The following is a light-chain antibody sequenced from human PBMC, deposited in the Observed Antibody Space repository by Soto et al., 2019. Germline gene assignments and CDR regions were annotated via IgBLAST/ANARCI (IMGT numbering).Light chain of an antibody. CDR1: SSDVGGYNY. CDR2: DVS. Sequence: QSVLTQPRSVSGSPGQSVTISCTGTSSDVGGYNYVSWYQQHPGKAPKLMIYDVSQRPSGVPDRFSGSKSGNPASLTISGLQAEDEADYYCCSYAGSYTYVFGTGTKVTVL. V-gene: IGLV2-11*01. J-gene: IGLJ1*01. CDR3: CSYAGSYTYV.